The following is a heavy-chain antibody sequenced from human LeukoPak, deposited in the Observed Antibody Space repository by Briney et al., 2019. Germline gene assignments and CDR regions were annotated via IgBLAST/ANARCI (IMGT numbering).Heavy chain of an antibody. Sequence: PSETLPLTCTVSGGSISSGSYYWSWIRQPAGKGLEWIGRIYTSGSTNYNPSLKSRVTISVDTSTNQFSLKMTSVTAADTAVYFCAKSHPAVTTTDWYFDLWGRGTLVTVSS. CDR1: GGSISSGSYY. J-gene: IGHJ2*01. CDR3: AKSHPAVTTTDWYFDL. V-gene: IGHV4-61*02. D-gene: IGHD4-17*01. CDR2: IYTSGST.